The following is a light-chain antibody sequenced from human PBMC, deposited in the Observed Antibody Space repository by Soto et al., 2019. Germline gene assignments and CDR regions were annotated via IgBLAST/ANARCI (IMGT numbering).Light chain of an antibody. CDR1: QSVSSD. Sequence: MTQSPATLSVSPGERATLSCRASQSVSSDLAWYQQKPGKAPKPLIYAASSLHTGVPSRFSGSGSGTDFTLTISSLQPEDFATYYCQQANSFPLTFGGGTKVEIK. V-gene: IGKV1-12*01. CDR3: QQANSFPLT. CDR2: AAS. J-gene: IGKJ4*01.